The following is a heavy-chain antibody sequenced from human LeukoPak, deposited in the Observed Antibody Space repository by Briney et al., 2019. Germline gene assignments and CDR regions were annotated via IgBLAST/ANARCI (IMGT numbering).Heavy chain of an antibody. Sequence: GASVKVSCKASGYTFTGHYMHWMRQAPGQGLEWMGWLHPNRGGIDYAQKFQGRVTMTTDASISTGYMELRSLRSDDTAAYYCAIRSSAAYTDAFDIWGQGTQVTVSS. CDR1: GYTFTGHY. D-gene: IGHD6-6*01. J-gene: IGHJ3*02. V-gene: IGHV1-2*02. CDR2: LHPNRGGI. CDR3: AIRSSAAYTDAFDI.